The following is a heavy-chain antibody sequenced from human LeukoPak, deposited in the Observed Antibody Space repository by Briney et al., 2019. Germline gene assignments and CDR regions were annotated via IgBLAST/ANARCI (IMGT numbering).Heavy chain of an antibody. D-gene: IGHD2-2*01. J-gene: IGHJ4*02. CDR1: GFTFSSYE. V-gene: IGHV3-48*03. Sequence: PGGSLRLSCAASGFTFSSYEMNWVRQAPGKGLEWVSYISSSGSTIYYADSVKGRFTISRDNSKNTLYLQMNSLRAEDTAVYYCAKQYCSSTSCYGYYFDYWGQGTLVTVSS. CDR3: AKQYCSSTSCYGYYFDY. CDR2: ISSSGSTI.